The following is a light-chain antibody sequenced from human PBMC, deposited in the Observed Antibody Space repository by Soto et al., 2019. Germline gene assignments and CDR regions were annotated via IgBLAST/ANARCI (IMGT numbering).Light chain of an antibody. Sequence: EIVMTQSPATLSVSPGERATLSCRASQSVSSKLAWYQQKPGQAPRLLIYGASTRATGIPARFSGSGSGTEFTLTISRLQSEDCAVYYCQQYNNWPPWTFGQGTKVEIK. CDR3: QQYNNWPPWT. CDR1: QSVSSK. J-gene: IGKJ1*01. CDR2: GAS. V-gene: IGKV3-15*01.